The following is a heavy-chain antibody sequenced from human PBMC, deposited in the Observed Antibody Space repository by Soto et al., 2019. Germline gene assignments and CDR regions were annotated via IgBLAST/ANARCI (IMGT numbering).Heavy chain of an antibody. D-gene: IGHD2-2*01. V-gene: IGHV3-48*03. CDR2: ISSSGSTI. J-gene: IGHJ3*02. CDR1: GFTFSSYE. CDR3: ARDVPPPFPFKDIVVVQAARGAFDI. Sequence: PGGSLRLSCTASGFTFSSYEMNWVRQAPGKGLEWVSYISSSGSTIYYADSVKGRFTISRDNAKNSLYLQMNSLRAEDTAVYYCARDVPPPFPFKDIVVVQAARGAFDIWGQGTMVTVSS.